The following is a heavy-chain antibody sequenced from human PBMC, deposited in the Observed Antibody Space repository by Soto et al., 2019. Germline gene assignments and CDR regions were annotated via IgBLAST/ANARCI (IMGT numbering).Heavy chain of an antibody. V-gene: IGHV3-23*01. J-gene: IGHJ3*01. CDR2: ITSGGGGA. D-gene: IGHD2-21*01. CDR1: AVTFASYD. Sequence: LRLSCVASAVTFASYDMDWVRQAPGKGLEWVALITSGGGGANYADSMKGRFTIYRHNYKNTLYLQMNTLGAEDSAIYHCVNEGRYCNSRASFDLWGRGTMVTV. CDR3: VNEGRYCNSRASFDL.